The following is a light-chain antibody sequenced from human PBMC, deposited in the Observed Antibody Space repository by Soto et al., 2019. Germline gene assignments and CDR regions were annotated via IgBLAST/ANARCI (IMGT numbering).Light chain of an antibody. V-gene: IGKV3-20*01. CDR1: QSVADSY. J-gene: IGKJ1*01. CDR2: AAT. Sequence: EVVLTQSPGTLSLSPGERATLSCRASQSVADSYLAWYQQKPGRAPRLLFYAATRRATGIPARFSGSGSGTDFTLTIGTLAPGDFAVYYCHHFGSAPETFGQKAKVE. CDR3: HHFGSAPET.